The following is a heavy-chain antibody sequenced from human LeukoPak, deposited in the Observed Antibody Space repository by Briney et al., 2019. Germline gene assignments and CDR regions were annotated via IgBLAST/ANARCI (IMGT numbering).Heavy chain of an antibody. J-gene: IGHJ3*02. CDR1: GGSISSGGYY. D-gene: IGHD2-21*01. V-gene: IGHV4-31*03. CDR3: ARDRVSGDSPAFDI. Sequence: SETLSLTCTVSGGSISSGGYYWSWIRQHPGKGLEWIGYIYYSGSTYYNPSLKSRVTISVDTSKNQFSLKLSSVTAADTAVYYCARDRVSGDSPAFDIWGRGTMVTVSS. CDR2: IYYSGST.